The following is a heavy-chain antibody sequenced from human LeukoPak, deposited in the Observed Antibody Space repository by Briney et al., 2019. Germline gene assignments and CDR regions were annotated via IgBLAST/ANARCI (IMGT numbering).Heavy chain of an antibody. CDR3: ARGGDGYSI. CDR2: ISYDGSNK. Sequence: GRSLRLSCAASGFTFRSYAMHWVRQAPGKGLEWVAVISYDGSNKYYADSVKGRFTISRDNSKNTLYLQMNSLRAEDTAVYYCARGGDGYSIWGQGTLVTVSS. CDR1: GFTFRSYA. V-gene: IGHV3-30*01. J-gene: IGHJ4*02. D-gene: IGHD5-24*01.